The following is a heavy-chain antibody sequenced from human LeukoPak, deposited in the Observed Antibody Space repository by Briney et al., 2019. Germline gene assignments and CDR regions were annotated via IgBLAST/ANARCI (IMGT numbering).Heavy chain of an antibody. Sequence: SETLSLTCTVSGGSISSGSYYWSWIRQPAGKGLEWIGRIYSSGSTNYNPSLKSRVTISVDTSKNQFSLKLRSVTAADTALYHCARNRGSSYNNGYDAFDIWGQGTMVTVSS. CDR2: IYSSGST. CDR3: ARNRGSSYNNGYDAFDI. J-gene: IGHJ3*02. CDR1: GGSISSGSYY. D-gene: IGHD6-19*01. V-gene: IGHV4-61*02.